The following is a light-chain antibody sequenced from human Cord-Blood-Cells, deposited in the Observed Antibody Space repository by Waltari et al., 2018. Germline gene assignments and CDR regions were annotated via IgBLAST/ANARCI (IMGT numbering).Light chain of an antibody. Sequence: EIVMTQSPATLSVSPGDRATLSCRASQSVSSNLAWYHQKPGQAPRLLIYGASTRATGIPARFSGSGSGTEFTLTISSLQSEDFAVYYCQQYNNWPPLTFGQGTRLEIK. CDR3: QQYNNWPPLT. V-gene: IGKV3-15*01. CDR2: GAS. CDR1: QSVSSN. J-gene: IGKJ5*01.